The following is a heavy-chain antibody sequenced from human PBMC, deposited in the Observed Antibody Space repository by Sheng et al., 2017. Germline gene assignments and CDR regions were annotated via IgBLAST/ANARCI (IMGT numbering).Heavy chain of an antibody. CDR1: GYTFTSYG. J-gene: IGHJ4*02. V-gene: IGHV1-18*01. Sequence: QVQLVQSGVEMKKPGASVKVSCKTSGYTFTSYGISWVRQAPGQGLEWMGWISTYNGHTNYAPNVQGRVIMTTDTSTRTAYMELRSLTSEDTAVYYCARTHVGYGDNSVYWGQGTLVTVAS. CDR3: ARTHVGYGDNSVY. CDR2: ISTYNGHT. D-gene: IGHD5-18*01.